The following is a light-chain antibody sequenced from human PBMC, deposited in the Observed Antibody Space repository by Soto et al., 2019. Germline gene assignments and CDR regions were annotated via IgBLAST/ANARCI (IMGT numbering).Light chain of an antibody. CDR1: SSDVGGYNY. CDR2: DVS. J-gene: IGLJ1*01. Sequence: QSALTQPASVSGSPGQSITISCTGTSSDVGGYNYVSWYQQHPGKAPKLMIYDVSNRPSGVSNRFSGSKSGNTASLPIFGLQAEDEADYYCSSYTSSSTLDVFGTGTKVTVL. CDR3: SSYTSSSTLDV. V-gene: IGLV2-14*01.